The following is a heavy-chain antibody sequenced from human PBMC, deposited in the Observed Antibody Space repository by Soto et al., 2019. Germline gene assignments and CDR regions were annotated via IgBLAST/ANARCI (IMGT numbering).Heavy chain of an antibody. V-gene: IGHV3-23*01. Sequence: GGSLRLSCAASGFTFSNYAMTWVRQAPGKGLEWVSGISGSGGSTHYADSVKGRFTISRDNAKNTLYLQMNSLRAEDTAVYYCARTSMVRGVGYFDYWGQGTLVTVSS. CDR2: ISGSGGST. CDR1: GFTFSNYA. J-gene: IGHJ4*02. CDR3: ARTSMVRGVGYFDY. D-gene: IGHD3-10*01.